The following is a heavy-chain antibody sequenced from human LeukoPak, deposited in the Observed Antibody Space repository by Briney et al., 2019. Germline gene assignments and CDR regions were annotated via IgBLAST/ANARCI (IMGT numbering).Heavy chain of an antibody. CDR1: GFTFTTYA. CDR2: ISGGGDKA. Sequence: GGSLRLSCTASGFTFTTYAINWVRQAPGKGLEWVSGISGGGDKAFYADSVNGRFTISRDNSKNSVSLQMSSLRPDDAALYYCVKDLALAGTGGGFDVWGQGTRVAVS. V-gene: IGHV3-23*01. D-gene: IGHD6-19*01. J-gene: IGHJ3*01. CDR3: VKDLALAGTGGGFDV.